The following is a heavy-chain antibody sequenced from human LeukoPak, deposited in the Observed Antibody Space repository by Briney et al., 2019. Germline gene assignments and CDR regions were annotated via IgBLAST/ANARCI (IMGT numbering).Heavy chain of an antibody. CDR2: ISWNSGSI. CDR1: GFTVSSNY. D-gene: IGHD1-26*01. J-gene: IGHJ4*02. Sequence: GGSLRLSCAASGFTVSSNYMSWVRQAPGKGLEWVPGISWNSGSIGYADSVKGRFTISRDNAKNSLYLQMNSLRAEDTALYYCAKDIRWELLGHLDYWGQGTLVTVSS. CDR3: AKDIRWELLGHLDY. V-gene: IGHV3-9*01.